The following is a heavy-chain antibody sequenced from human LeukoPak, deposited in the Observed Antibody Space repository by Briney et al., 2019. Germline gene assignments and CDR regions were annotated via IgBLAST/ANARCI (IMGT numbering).Heavy chain of an antibody. Sequence: SETLSLTCTVSGGSISSGSYYWSWIRQPAGKGLEWIGRIYTSGSTNYNPSLKSRVTISVDTSKNQFSLKLSSVTAADTAVYYCARSSSYYDGSSGYYPVYWGQGTLVTVSS. V-gene: IGHV4-61*02. CDR2: IYTSGST. D-gene: IGHD3-22*01. CDR3: ARSSSYYDGSSGYYPVY. J-gene: IGHJ4*02. CDR1: GGSISSGSYY.